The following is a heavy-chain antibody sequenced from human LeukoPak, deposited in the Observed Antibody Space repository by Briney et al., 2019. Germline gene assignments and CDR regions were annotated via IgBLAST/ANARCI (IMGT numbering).Heavy chain of an antibody. CDR2: INPSGGST. Sequence: ASVKVSCKPSGYTFTSYYMHWVRQAPGQGLEWMGIINPSGGSTSYAQKFQGRVTMTRDTSTSSVYMELSSLRSEDTAVYYCARGAIAAGGPYYYGMDVWGQGTTVSVAS. D-gene: IGHD6-13*01. V-gene: IGHV1-46*01. J-gene: IGHJ6*02. CDR3: ARGAIAAGGPYYYGMDV. CDR1: GYTFTSYY.